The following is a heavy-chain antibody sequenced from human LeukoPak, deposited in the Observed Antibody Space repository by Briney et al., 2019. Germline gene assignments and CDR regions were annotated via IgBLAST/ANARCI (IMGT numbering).Heavy chain of an antibody. D-gene: IGHD6-19*01. Sequence: SVNVSCKASGGTFSSYAISWVRQARGQGLEWMGRIIPILGIANYAQKFQGRVTITADKSTSTAYMELSSLRSEDTAVYYCARARIAVAGTGDYWGQGTLVTVSS. CDR2: IIPILGIA. CDR1: GGTFSSYA. CDR3: ARARIAVAGTGDY. V-gene: IGHV1-69*04. J-gene: IGHJ4*02.